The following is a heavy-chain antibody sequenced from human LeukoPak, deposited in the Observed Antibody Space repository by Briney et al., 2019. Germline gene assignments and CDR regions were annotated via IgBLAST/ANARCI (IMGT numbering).Heavy chain of an antibody. V-gene: IGHV3-7*01. CDR1: GFTFSNYW. J-gene: IGHJ4*02. CDR2: IKQDGSEK. Sequence: GGSLRLSCAASGFTFSNYWLTWVRQAPGQGLEWVANIKQDGSEKHYVDSVKGRFTISRDNAKNSLYPQLNSLRAEDTAVYYCARDRQIAYWGQGTLVTVSS. CDR3: ARDRQIAY.